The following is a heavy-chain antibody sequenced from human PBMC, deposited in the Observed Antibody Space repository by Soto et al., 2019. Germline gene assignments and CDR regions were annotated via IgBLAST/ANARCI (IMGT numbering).Heavy chain of an antibody. CDR2: TYYRSKWYS. J-gene: IGHJ5*01. V-gene: IGHV6-1*01. Sequence: SQTLSLTCGXSXGSGSSDSVTGDWIRQSPSRGLEWMGRTYYRSKWYSDYALSVKSRVTINADMSKNQVSLQLNSVTPEDSAVYYCVRPIGNSWLDYWGQGTLVTVSS. CDR1: XGSGSSDSVT. CDR3: VRPIGNSWLDY.